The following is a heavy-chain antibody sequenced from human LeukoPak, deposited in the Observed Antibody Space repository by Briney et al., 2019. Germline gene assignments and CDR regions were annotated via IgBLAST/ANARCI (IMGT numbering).Heavy chain of an antibody. CDR3: ARARSHVPPSI. J-gene: IGHJ4*02. V-gene: IGHV4-30-2*01. Sequence: SETLSLTCTVSGGSISSGGYYWSWIRQPPGKGLEWIGYIYHSGSTYYNPSLKSRVTISVDRSKNQFSLKLSSVTAADTAVYYCARARSHVPPSIWGQGTLVTVSS. CDR1: GGSISSGGYY. CDR2: IYHSGST.